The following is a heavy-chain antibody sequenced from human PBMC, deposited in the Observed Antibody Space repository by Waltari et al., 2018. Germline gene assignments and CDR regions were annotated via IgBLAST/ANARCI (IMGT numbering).Heavy chain of an antibody. CDR1: GGSFSGYY. Sequence: QVQLQQWGAGLLKPSETLSLTCAVYGGSFSGYYWSWIRQPPGKGLEWIGEINHSGSTNYNPSLKSRVTISVDTSKNQFSLKLSSVTAADTAVYYCARAEWLRPLDYWGQGTLVTVSS. V-gene: IGHV4-34*01. J-gene: IGHJ4*02. D-gene: IGHD5-12*01. CDR3: ARAEWLRPLDY. CDR2: INHSGST.